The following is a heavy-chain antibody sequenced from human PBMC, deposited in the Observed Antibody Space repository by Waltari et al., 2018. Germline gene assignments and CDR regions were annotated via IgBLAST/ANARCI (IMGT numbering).Heavy chain of an antibody. J-gene: IGHJ6*03. V-gene: IGHV5-51*01. CDR2: FYPGDSDT. Sequence: EVQLVQSGAEVKKPGESLKISCKGSGYRFPSYWIGWVRQMPGKDLEWMGIFYPGDSDTRYSPSFQGQVTMSADKSNSTAYLQWSSLKASDTAMYYCARVTKGGSAWSQGGHYYYYMDVWGKGTTVIVSS. CDR1: GYRFPSYW. D-gene: IGHD6-19*01. CDR3: ARVTKGGSAWSQGGHYYYYMDV.